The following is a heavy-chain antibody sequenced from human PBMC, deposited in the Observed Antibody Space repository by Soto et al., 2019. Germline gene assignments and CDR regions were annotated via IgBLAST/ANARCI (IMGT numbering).Heavy chain of an antibody. J-gene: IGHJ4*02. V-gene: IGHV3-48*03. CDR2: ISTSGGST. D-gene: IGHD6-19*01. CDR3: ARGYTGRWSRGGYFDF. Sequence: EVQLVKSGGGLVQPGGSLRLSCAASGFTVSSYEMNWVRQAPGKGLEWVSYISTSGGSTYYADSVKGRFTISRDNAKNSLYLQMNSLRAEDTAVYYCARGYTGRWSRGGYFDFWGQGSLVTVSS. CDR1: GFTVSSYE.